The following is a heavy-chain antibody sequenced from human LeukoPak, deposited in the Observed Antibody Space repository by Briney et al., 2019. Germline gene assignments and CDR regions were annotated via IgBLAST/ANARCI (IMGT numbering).Heavy chain of an antibody. D-gene: IGHD6-6*01. CDR1: GFTFDDYG. J-gene: IGHJ4*02. V-gene: IGHV3-20*04. CDR3: ARDWGFSSSSEFDY. CDR2: INWNGGST. Sequence: GGSLRLSCAASGFTFDDYGMSWVRQAPGKGLEWVSGINWNGGSTGYADSVKGRFTISRDNAKNSLYLQMNSLRAEDTALYYCARDWGFSSSSEFDYWGQGTLVTVSS.